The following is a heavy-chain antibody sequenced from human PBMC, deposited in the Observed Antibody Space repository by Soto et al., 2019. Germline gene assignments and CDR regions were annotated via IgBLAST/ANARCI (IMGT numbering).Heavy chain of an antibody. J-gene: IGHJ6*02. CDR1: GYSFTSYW. V-gene: IGHV5-51*01. D-gene: IGHD6-13*01. Sequence: PGESLKISCKGSGYSFTSYWIGGVRQMPGKGLEWMGIIYPGDSDTRYSPSFQGQVTISADKSISTAYLQWSSLKASDTAMYYCASARVRSSWPYYYYGMDVWGQGTTVPVSS. CDR3: ASARVRSSWPYYYYGMDV. CDR2: IYPGDSDT.